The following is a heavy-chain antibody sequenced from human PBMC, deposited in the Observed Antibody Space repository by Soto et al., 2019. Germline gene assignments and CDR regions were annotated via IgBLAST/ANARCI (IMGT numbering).Heavy chain of an antibody. CDR2: INHSGST. J-gene: IGHJ6*03. V-gene: IGHV4-34*01. Sequence: SETLSLTCAVYGGSFSGYYWSWIRQPPGKGLEWIGEINHSGSTNYNPSLKSRVTISVDTSKNQFSLKLSSVTAADTAVYYCARLPKPGYYMDVWGKGTTVTVSS. CDR1: GGSFSGYY. CDR3: ARLPKPGYYMDV.